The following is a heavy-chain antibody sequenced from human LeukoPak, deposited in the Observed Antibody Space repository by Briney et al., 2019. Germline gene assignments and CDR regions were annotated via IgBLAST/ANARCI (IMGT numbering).Heavy chain of an antibody. CDR3: AKDPRDDSSGYYYFGYFDY. CDR1: GFTFSSYA. J-gene: IGHJ4*02. D-gene: IGHD3-22*01. V-gene: IGHV3-23*01. Sequence: GGSLRLSCAASGFTFSSYAMRWVRQAPGKGLEWVSTISGSGGSTYYADSVKGRFTISRDNSKNTLYLQMNSLRAEDTAVYYCAKDPRDDSSGYYYFGYFDYWGQGTLVTVSS. CDR2: ISGSGGST.